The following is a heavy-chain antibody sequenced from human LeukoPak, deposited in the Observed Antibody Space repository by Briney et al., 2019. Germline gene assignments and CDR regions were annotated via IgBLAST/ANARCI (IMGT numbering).Heavy chain of an antibody. J-gene: IGHJ4*02. CDR1: GFTFSNAW. CDR2: IKSKTDGGTT. CDR3: TTDRYYDAAYTT. Sequence: GASLRLSCAASGFTFSNAWMSWVRQAPGKGLEWVGRIKSKTDGGTTDYASPVKGRFTISRDDSKNTLYLRMNSLKTEDTAVYYCTTDRYYDAAYTTWGQGTLVTVSS. D-gene: IGHD3-22*01. V-gene: IGHV3-15*01.